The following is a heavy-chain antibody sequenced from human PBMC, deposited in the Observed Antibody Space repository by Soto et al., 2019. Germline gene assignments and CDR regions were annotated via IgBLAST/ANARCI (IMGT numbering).Heavy chain of an antibody. V-gene: IGHV1-8*01. CDR2: MNPNSGNT. Sequence: QVQLVQSGAEVKKPGASVKVSCKASGYTFTSYDINWVRQATGQGLEWMGWMNPNSGNTGYAQKVQGRVTMTRNTSISTAYMELSSLRSEDTAVYYCARGGYCSSTSCYTPDSYGYFYYGMDVWGQGTTVTVSS. D-gene: IGHD2-2*02. CDR3: ARGGYCSSTSCYTPDSYGYFYYGMDV. J-gene: IGHJ6*02. CDR1: GYTFTSYD.